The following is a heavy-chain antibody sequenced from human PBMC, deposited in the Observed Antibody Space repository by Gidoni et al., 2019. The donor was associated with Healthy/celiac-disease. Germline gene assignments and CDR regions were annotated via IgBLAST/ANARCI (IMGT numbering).Heavy chain of an antibody. CDR2: IWYDGSNK. CDR1: GFTFSGYG. Sequence: QVQLVESGGGVVQPGRSLRPSCAASGFTFSGYGMHWVRQAPGKGREGVAVIWYDGSNKYYADSVKGRFTISRDNSKNTLYLQMNSLRAEDTAVYYCARSTVTLYYFDYWGQGTLVTVSS. V-gene: IGHV3-33*01. J-gene: IGHJ4*02. D-gene: IGHD4-17*01. CDR3: ARSTVTLYYFDY.